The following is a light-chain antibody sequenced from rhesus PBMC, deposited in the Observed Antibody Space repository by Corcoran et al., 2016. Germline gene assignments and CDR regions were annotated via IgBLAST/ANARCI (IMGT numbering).Light chain of an antibody. CDR2: RAA. J-gene: IGKJ4*01. CDR3: QKHDNSPPT. Sequence: DIQMTQSPSSLFSSAGDRVTITCRASQGISHCLAGSQQKPGKAPKLLFYRAANLETGVPSRFSGSGSGTDFTLPISSLQPEDIATYYCQKHDNSPPTFGGGTKVEIK. V-gene: IGKV1-69*01. CDR1: QGISHC.